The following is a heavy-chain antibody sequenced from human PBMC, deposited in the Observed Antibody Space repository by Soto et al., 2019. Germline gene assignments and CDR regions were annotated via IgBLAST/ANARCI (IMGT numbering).Heavy chain of an antibody. CDR1: GGTFSSYA. V-gene: IGHV1-69*06. D-gene: IGHD3-10*01. CDR2: IIPIFGTA. CDR3: ASYYGSGTDPYYYYYGMDV. J-gene: IGHJ6*02. Sequence: SVKVSCTASGGTFSSYAISWVRQAPGQGLEWMGGIIPIFGTANYAQKFQGRVTITADKSTSTAYMELSSLRSEDTAVYYCASYYGSGTDPYYYYYGMDVWGQGTTVTVSS.